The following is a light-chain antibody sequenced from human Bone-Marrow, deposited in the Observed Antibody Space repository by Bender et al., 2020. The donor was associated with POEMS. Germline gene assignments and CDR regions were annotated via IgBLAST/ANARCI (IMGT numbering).Light chain of an antibody. V-gene: IGLV3-1*01. CDR2: QDS. CDR3: QTWDSRIV. Sequence: SYELTQPPSVSVSPGQTASIPCSGDHLGDKSACWYQQKAGQSPVLVIYQDSQRPSGIPERFSGSKSGDTATLTISGTQAIDEADYYCQTWDSRIVFGGGTKLTVL. J-gene: IGLJ2*01. CDR1: HLGDKS.